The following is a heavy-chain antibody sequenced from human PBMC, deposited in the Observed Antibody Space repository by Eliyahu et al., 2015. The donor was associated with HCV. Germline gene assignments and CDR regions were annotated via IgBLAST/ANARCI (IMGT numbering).Heavy chain of an antibody. D-gene: IGHD3-10*01. J-gene: IGHJ4*02. CDR3: AGARSRRSGELVSDY. CDR2: VNHRGTT. CDR1: GGSFSDYY. Sequence: QVQLQQWGAGLLKPSETLSLTXXVYGGSFSDYYWXWXXQPPGKGLEWIGEVNHRGTTNYNPSLKSRVSISKDTSKKQFSLKLTSLTAADTAIYFCAGARSRRSGELVSDYWGRGSLVTVSS. V-gene: IGHV4-34*02.